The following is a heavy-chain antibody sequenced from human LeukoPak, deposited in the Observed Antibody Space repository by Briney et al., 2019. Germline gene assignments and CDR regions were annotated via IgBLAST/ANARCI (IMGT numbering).Heavy chain of an antibody. Sequence: ASVKVSCKASGYTFNSYDINWVRQATGQGLEWMGWMNPNSGNTGYAQKFQGRVTMTMNTSISTAYMELSSLRSEDTAVYYCARGFFVDYAGWWFDPWGQGTLVTVSS. V-gene: IGHV1-8*01. D-gene: IGHD4-17*01. CDR1: GYTFNSYD. CDR2: MNPNSGNT. CDR3: ARGFFVDYAGWWFDP. J-gene: IGHJ5*02.